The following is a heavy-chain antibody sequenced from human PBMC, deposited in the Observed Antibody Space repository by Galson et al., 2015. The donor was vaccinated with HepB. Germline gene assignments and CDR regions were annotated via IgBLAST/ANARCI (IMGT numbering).Heavy chain of an antibody. J-gene: IGHJ6*03. Sequence: SLRLSCAASGFTFSSYAMSWVRQAPGKGLEWVSAISGSGGSTYYAEPVKGRFTISRDNPKNTLYLQMNSLRAEDTAVYYCAKGRYSSSSFSYMDVWGKGTTVTVSS. V-gene: IGHV3-23*01. CDR3: AKGRYSSSSFSYMDV. CDR2: ISGSGGST. D-gene: IGHD6-6*01. CDR1: GFTFSSYA.